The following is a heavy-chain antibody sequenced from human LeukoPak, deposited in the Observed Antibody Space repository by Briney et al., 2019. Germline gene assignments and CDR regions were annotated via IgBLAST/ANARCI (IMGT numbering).Heavy chain of an antibody. Sequence: PSETLSLTCTVSGGSISSYYWSWIRQPAGKGLEWIGRIYTSGSTNYNPSLKSRVTMSVDTSKNQFSLKLSSVTAADTAVYYCASYCSGGSCYSELGSLVSDYWGQGTLVTVSS. CDR1: GGSISSYY. D-gene: IGHD2-15*01. V-gene: IGHV4-4*07. CDR3: ASYCSGGSCYSELGSLVSDY. J-gene: IGHJ4*02. CDR2: IYTSGST.